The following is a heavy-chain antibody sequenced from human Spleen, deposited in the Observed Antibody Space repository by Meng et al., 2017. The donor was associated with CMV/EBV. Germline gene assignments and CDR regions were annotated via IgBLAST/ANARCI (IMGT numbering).Heavy chain of an antibody. V-gene: IGHV1-69*01. Sequence: QVHVVQAGAEVRKPGASVKVSCKTSGYTFTAYYIHWVRQAPGQRLEWMGGIIPIFGTANYAQKFQGRVTITADESTSTAYMELSSLRSEDTAVYYCAREIGSYPGPWGQGTLVTVSS. D-gene: IGHD1-26*01. CDR1: GYTFTAYY. CDR3: AREIGSYPGP. CDR2: IIPIFGTA. J-gene: IGHJ5*02.